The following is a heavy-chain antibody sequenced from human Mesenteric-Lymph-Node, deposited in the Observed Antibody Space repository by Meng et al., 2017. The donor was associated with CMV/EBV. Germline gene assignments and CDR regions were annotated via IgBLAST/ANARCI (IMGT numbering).Heavy chain of an antibody. Sequence: ASVKVSCKASGYTFTSYDINWVRQATGQGPEWMGWMNPNSGNTGSAQKFQGRVTMTRNTSISTAYMELSSLRSEDTAVYYCARGAPGGYCSGGSCPYFDYWGQGTLVTVSS. D-gene: IGHD2-15*01. J-gene: IGHJ4*02. V-gene: IGHV1-8*01. CDR3: ARGAPGGYCSGGSCPYFDY. CDR2: MNPNSGNT. CDR1: GYTFTSYD.